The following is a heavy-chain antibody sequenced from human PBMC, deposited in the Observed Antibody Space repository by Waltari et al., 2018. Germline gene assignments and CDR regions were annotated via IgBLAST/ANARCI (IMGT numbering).Heavy chain of an antibody. D-gene: IGHD3-10*01. V-gene: IGHV4-34*01. CDR1: GGSFSGYY. CDR2: INHSGST. CDR3: ARGPRLRYYGSGRASYYMDV. Sequence: QVQLQQWGAGLLKPSETLSLTCAVYGGSFSGYYWSWIRQPPGTGLEWIGEINHSGSTNYNPSLKSRVTISVDTSKNQSALKLSSVTAADTAVYYCARGPRLRYYGSGRASYYMDVWGKGTTVTVSS. J-gene: IGHJ6*03.